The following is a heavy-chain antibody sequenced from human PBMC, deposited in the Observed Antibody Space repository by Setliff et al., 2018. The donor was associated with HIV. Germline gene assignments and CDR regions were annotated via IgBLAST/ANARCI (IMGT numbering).Heavy chain of an antibody. D-gene: IGHD3-22*01. CDR1: GGTFRSHE. V-gene: IGHV1-69*13. J-gene: IGHJ4*02. Sequence: SVKVSCKASGGTFRSHEISWVRQAPGQGLEWMGGIVPILNTGNYAPKFQGRVTITADESTTTSYMELSSLRSEDTAVYYCARIPNHSSGFDYWGQGTPVTVSS. CDR3: ARIPNHSSGFDY. CDR2: IVPILNTG.